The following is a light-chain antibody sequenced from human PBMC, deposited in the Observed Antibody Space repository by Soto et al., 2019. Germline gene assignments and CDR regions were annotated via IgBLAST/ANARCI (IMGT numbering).Light chain of an antibody. CDR2: DVS. CDR1: SSDVGGYNY. CDR3: SSYTRSSTVI. Sequence: QSALTQPASVSGSPGQSITISCTGTSSDVGGYNYVSWYQQHPGKAPKLMIYDVSNRPSGVSNRFSGSKSGNTASLSISGLQAEDEADYYCSSYTRSSTVIFGGRTQLTVL. J-gene: IGLJ2*01. V-gene: IGLV2-14*03.